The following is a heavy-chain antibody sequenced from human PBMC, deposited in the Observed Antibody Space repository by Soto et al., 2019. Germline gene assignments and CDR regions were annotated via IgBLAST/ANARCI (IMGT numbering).Heavy chain of an antibody. D-gene: IGHD5-18*01. Sequence: SVKVSCKASGGSFTYTLSWVRQSPGQGLEWMGGIIPIFGTANYAQKFQGRVTITADESTKTAYMELSTLRSEDTAVYYCARLHSHGTYGMDVWGQGTTVTVYS. CDR2: IIPIFGTA. CDR3: ARLHSHGTYGMDV. V-gene: IGHV1-69*13. CDR1: GGSFTYT. J-gene: IGHJ6*02.